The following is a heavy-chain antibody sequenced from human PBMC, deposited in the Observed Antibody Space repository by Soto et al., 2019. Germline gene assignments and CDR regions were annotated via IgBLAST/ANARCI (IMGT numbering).Heavy chain of an antibody. CDR1: GGSISSGDYY. CDR3: ARAYSREENFDY. J-gene: IGHJ4*02. V-gene: IGHV4-30-4*01. D-gene: IGHD6-13*01. Sequence: PSETLSLTCTVSGGSISSGDYYWSWIRQPPGKGLEWIGYIYYSGSTYYNPSLKSRVTISVDTSKNQFSLKLSSVTAADTAVYYCARAYSREENFDYWGQGTLVTVSS. CDR2: IYYSGST.